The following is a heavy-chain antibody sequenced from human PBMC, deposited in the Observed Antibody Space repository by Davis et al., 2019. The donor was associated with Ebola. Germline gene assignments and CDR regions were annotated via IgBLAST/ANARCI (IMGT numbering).Heavy chain of an antibody. J-gene: IGHJ6*03. Sequence: GESLKISCAASGFTFSNYAMSWVRQAPGKGLEWVSSISSSSSYIYYADSVKGRFTISRDNAKNSLYLQMNSLRAEDTAVYYCAKDSARYYYYYMDVWGKGTTVTVSS. CDR3: AKDSARYYYYYMDV. CDR2: ISSSSSYI. D-gene: IGHD1-26*01. CDR1: GFTFSNYA. V-gene: IGHV3-21*01.